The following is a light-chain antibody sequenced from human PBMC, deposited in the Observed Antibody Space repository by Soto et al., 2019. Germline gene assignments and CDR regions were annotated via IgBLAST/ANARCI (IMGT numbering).Light chain of an antibody. CDR3: QVWDGGSDV. Sequence: SYELTQPPSVSVAPGKTARITCGGKNIGSKSVHWYQQKPDQAPVLVIYFDSDRPSGIPERFSGSNSGNTATLTISRVEAGDEADYFCQVWDGGSDVFGTATKLTVL. J-gene: IGLJ1*01. CDR1: NIGSKS. CDR2: FDS. V-gene: IGLV3-21*04.